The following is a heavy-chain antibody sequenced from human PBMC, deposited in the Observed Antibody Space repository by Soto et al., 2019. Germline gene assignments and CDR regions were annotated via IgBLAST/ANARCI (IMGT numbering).Heavy chain of an antibody. V-gene: IGHV1-8*01. J-gene: IGHJ3*02. CDR1: GYTFTSYD. Sequence: ASVKVSCKASGYTFTSYDINWVRQATGQGLEWMGWMNPNSGNTGYAQKFQGRVTMTRNTSISTAYMELSSLRSEDTAVYYCASWGVGITVVRGVINPDDAFDIWGQGTMVTVSS. D-gene: IGHD3-10*01. CDR3: ASWGVGITVVRGVINPDDAFDI. CDR2: MNPNSGNT.